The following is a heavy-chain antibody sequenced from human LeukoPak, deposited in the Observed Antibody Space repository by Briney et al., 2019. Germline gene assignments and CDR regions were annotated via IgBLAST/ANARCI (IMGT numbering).Heavy chain of an antibody. D-gene: IGHD4-17*01. J-gene: IGHJ6*03. CDR2: INHSGST. V-gene: IGHV4-34*01. CDR3: ARVGSAVTTTRHYYYYYMDV. Sequence: SDTLSLTCAVYGGPFSVYYWSWIRHPPGKGLEGVGEINHSGSTNYYTSLKRRVTISVDTSKNQSSLKLSSVTAADTAVYYCARVGSAVTTTRHYYYYYMDVWGKGTTVTVSS. CDR1: GGPFSVYY.